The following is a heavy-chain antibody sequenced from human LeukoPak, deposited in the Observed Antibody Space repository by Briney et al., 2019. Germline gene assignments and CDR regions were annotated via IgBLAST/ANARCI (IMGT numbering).Heavy chain of an antibody. CDR2: INPSGGST. D-gene: IGHD6-13*01. J-gene: IGHJ4*02. CDR1: GYTFTSYY. V-gene: IGHV1-46*01. CDR3: AREPFGIAAAGIRRGDY. Sequence: ASVKVSCKASGYTFTSYYMHWVRQAPGQGLEWMGIINPSGGSTSYAQKFQGRVTMTRDTSTSTVYMELSSLRSGDTAVYYCAREPFGIAAAGIRRGDYWGQGTLVTVSS.